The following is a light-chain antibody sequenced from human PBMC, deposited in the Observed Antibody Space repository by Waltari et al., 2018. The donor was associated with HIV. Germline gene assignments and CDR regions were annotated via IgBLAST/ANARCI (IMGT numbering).Light chain of an antibody. V-gene: IGKV3-11*01. CDR3: QQGSGWPPAFP. Sequence: EVPLTQSPATLSLSPGESATLSCRASQSISGAVAWYQQKPGQAPRLLIYDASRRYTGIPVRFRGSGSGTDFTLTISSLEPEDFAIYYCQQGSGWPPAFPFGGGTRVDIK. CDR1: QSISGA. J-gene: IGKJ4*01. CDR2: DAS.